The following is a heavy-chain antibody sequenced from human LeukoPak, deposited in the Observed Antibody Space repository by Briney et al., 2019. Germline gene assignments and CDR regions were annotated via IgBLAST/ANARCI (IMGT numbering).Heavy chain of an antibody. J-gene: IGHJ4*02. D-gene: IGHD6-13*01. V-gene: IGHV4-34*01. CDR3: AREVVAAAGMVDY. CDR2: INHSGST. Sequence: SETLSLTCAVYGGSFSGYYWSWIRQPPGKGLEWIGEINHSGSTNYNPSLKSRVTISVDTSKNQFSLILSSVTTADTAVYYCAREVVAAAGMVDYWGQGTLVTVSS. CDR1: GGSFSGYY.